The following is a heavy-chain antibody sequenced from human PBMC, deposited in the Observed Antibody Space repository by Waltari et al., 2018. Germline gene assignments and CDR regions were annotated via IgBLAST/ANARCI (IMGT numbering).Heavy chain of an antibody. Sequence: EVQLMESGGGVVKPGGSLRLYCAASGFTFSTYNLTGVRQAPGKGLEWVSSVSSNGAYIHYGDSVKGRFTISRDNAKTSLYLQMNGLRDEDTAVYYCARGGWGFYLDLWGQGALVTVSS. V-gene: IGHV3-21*01. CDR3: ARGGWGFYLDL. D-gene: IGHD7-27*01. J-gene: IGHJ5*02. CDR2: VSSNGAYI. CDR1: GFTFSTYN.